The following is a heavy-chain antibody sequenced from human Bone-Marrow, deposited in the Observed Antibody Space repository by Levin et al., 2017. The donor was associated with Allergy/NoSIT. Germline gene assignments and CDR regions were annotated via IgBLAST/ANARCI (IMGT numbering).Heavy chain of an antibody. CDR1: GFTLSDYY. J-gene: IGHJ4*02. D-gene: IGHD3-16*02. CDR2: ISSSGTTI. CDR3: VREARYRYSDN. Sequence: GESLKISCAASGFTLSDYYMSWIRQAPGKGLEWLSYISSSGTTISYADSVRGRFTISRDNAKNSVYLQMNSLRAEDTAVYYCVREARYRYSDNWGQGTLVTVSS. V-gene: IGHV3-11*01.